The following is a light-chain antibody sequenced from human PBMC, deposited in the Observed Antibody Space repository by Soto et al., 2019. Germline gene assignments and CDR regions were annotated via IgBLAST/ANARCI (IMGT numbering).Light chain of an antibody. CDR3: QKYNSAHT. CDR1: QGISNY. CDR2: AAS. V-gene: IGKV1-27*01. J-gene: IGKJ2*01. Sequence: DLPMTPSPTSPSSSLGDKDTNTCPASQGISNYLAWYQQKPGKVPKLLIYAASTLQSGVPSRFSGSGSGTDFTLTISSLQPEDVATYYCQKYNSAHTFGQGTKVDIK.